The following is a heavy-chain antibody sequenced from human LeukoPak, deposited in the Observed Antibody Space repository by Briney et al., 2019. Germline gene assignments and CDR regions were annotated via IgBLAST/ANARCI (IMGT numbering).Heavy chain of an antibody. CDR2: ISSGGGTT. Sequence: GGSLRLSCAASGFTYSNYAMNWVRQAPGKGLEWVSGISSGGGTTYYADSVKGRFIISRDNSKNTLYLQMGSLRAEDTAVYYCTKAGIAVPATPDYWGQGTLVTVSS. CDR3: TKAGIAVPATPDY. J-gene: IGHJ4*02. V-gene: IGHV3-23*01. D-gene: IGHD6-19*01. CDR1: GFTYSNYA.